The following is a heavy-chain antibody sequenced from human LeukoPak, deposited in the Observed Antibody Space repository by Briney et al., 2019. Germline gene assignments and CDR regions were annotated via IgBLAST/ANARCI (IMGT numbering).Heavy chain of an antibody. CDR1: GFTFSNYY. V-gene: IGHV3-23*01. CDR3: AKDRGCMTHNWFDA. CDR2: ISGSGGST. J-gene: IGHJ5*02. D-gene: IGHD2-15*01. Sequence: GGSLSLSCAASGFTFSNYYMSWIRQSPGKGLEWVSAISGSGGSTYDADSVKGRFTISRDNSKNTLYLQRNSLRVEDTAVYYCAKDRGCMTHNWFDAWGQGSLVTGSS.